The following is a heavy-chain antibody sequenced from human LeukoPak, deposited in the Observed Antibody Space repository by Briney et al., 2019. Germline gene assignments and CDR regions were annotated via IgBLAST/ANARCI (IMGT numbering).Heavy chain of an antibody. V-gene: IGHV4-31*03. Sequence: SETLSLTCTVSGGSISSGDYYWGWIRQYSGKGLEWIGYIYYSGITYYNPSLKSRVTISVDTSKNQFSLQLTSVTAAETAVYYCARRGGGRWFDPWGQGTLVTASS. CDR2: IYYSGIT. CDR1: GGSISSGDYY. CDR3: ARRGGGRWFDP. D-gene: IGHD3-16*01. J-gene: IGHJ5*02.